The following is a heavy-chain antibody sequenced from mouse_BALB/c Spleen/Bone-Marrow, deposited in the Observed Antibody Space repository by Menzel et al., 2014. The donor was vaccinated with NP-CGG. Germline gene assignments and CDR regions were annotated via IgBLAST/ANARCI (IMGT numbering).Heavy chain of an antibody. J-gene: IGHJ3*01. CDR2: ISSGSSTI. CDR3: ASVSAWFAY. D-gene: IGHD3-1*01. CDR1: GFTFSSFG. V-gene: IGHV5-17*02. Sequence: EVKLVESGGGLVQPGGSRRLSCAASGFTFSSFGMHWVRQAPEKGLEWVAYISSGSSTIYYADTVKGRFTISRDNLKNTLFLQMTSLRSEDTAMYYCASVSAWFAYWGQGTLVTVSA.